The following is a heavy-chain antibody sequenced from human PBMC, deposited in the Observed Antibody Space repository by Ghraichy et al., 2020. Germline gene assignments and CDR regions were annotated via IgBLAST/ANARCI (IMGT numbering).Heavy chain of an antibody. CDR1: GFALNTFN. Sequence: GGSLRLSCTASGFALNTFNMHWVRQAPGKGLEWVAIIWYDGRQEYFAGSVKDRFAISRDNSKNTVYLHMNDLRTEDTALYYCARDRTIGYTFDYWGRGSLVTVSS. D-gene: IGHD5-24*01. V-gene: IGHV3-33*01. J-gene: IGHJ4*02. CDR3: ARDRTIGYTFDY. CDR2: IWYDGRQE.